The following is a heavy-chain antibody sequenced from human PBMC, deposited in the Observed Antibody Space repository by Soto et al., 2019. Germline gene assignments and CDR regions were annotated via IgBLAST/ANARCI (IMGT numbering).Heavy chain of an antibody. CDR1: GCSIITIDSRSTRSFY. Sequence: SVTLALTCTVSGCSIITIDSRSTRSFYWGWMRQPPGKGLQWIASISYSDGSFYNSSLKSRLTISVDTSKNQFSLSLRSVTAADTAVYYCASHRTFWPFDSWGQGTVVT. V-gene: IGHV4-39*01. CDR3: ASHRTFWPFDS. D-gene: IGHD2-8*01. J-gene: IGHJ4*02. CDR2: ISYSDGS.